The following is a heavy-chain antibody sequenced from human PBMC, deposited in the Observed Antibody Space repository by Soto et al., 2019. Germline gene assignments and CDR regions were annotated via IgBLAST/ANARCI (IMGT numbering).Heavy chain of an antibody. D-gene: IGHD2-2*03. CDR1: GYTFTGYY. Sequence: ASVKVSCKASGYTFTGYYMHWVRQAPGQGLEWMGWINPNSGGTNYAQKFQGWVTMTRDTSISTAYMELSRLRSDDTAVYCCARSGGYCSSTSCPNEENWFDPWGQGALVT. J-gene: IGHJ5*02. CDR3: ARSGGYCSSTSCPNEENWFDP. V-gene: IGHV1-2*04. CDR2: INPNSGGT.